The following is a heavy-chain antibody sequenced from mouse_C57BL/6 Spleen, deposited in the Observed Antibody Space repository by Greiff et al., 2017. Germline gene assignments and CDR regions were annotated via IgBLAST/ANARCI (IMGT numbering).Heavy chain of an antibody. Sequence: DVQLVESGGGLVKPGGSLKLSCAASGFTFSSYAMSWVRQTPEKRLEWVATISDGGSYTYYPDNVKGRFTISRDNAKNNLYLQMSHLKSEDTAMYYCARDGYGSSYDWYFDVWGTGTTVTVSS. CDR2: ISDGGSYT. J-gene: IGHJ1*03. CDR3: ARDGYGSSYDWYFDV. CDR1: GFTFSSYA. D-gene: IGHD1-1*01. V-gene: IGHV5-4*01.